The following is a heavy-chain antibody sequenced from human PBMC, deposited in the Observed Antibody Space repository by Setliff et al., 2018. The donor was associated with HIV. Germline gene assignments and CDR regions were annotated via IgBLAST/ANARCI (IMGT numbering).Heavy chain of an antibody. V-gene: IGHV4-59*11. J-gene: IGHJ6*02. CDR3: ARDRVAVAVSLIYYYGMDV. D-gene: IGHD6-19*01. Sequence: SETLSLTCTVSGGSISSHYWSWIRQPPGRGLEWIGSIYYSGSTNYNPSLKSRVTISVDTSKNQFSLKLSSVTAADTAVYYCARDRVAVAVSLIYYYGMDVWGQGTTVTVSS. CDR2: IYYSGST. CDR1: GGSISSHY.